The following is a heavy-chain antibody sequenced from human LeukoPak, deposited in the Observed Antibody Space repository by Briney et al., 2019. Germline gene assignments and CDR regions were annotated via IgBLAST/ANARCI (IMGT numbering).Heavy chain of an antibody. Sequence: GGSLRLSCAASGFTFTSYSMNWVRQAPGKGLEWVAVISYDGSNKYYADSVKGRFTISRDNSKNTLYLQMNSLRAEDTAVYYCARDGGMEMATILVSWGQGTLVTVSS. CDR1: GFTFTSYS. CDR2: ISYDGSNK. D-gene: IGHD5-24*01. J-gene: IGHJ4*02. CDR3: ARDGGMEMATILVS. V-gene: IGHV3-30-3*01.